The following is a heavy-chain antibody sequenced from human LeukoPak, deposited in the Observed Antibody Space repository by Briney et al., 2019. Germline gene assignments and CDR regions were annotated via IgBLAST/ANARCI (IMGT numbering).Heavy chain of an antibody. V-gene: IGHV4-59*01. Sequence: SETLSLTCTVSGDSLNKYFWSWLRQSPGKGPEWLGYISHNGNTNYYPSPKSRVTISLDKSNNQFSLRLSSVTAADTAVYYCARGGPEDRTWRYYIDFWGQGILVTVSS. CDR3: ARGGPEDRTWRYYIDF. CDR2: ISHNGNT. J-gene: IGHJ4*02. CDR1: GDSLNKYF.